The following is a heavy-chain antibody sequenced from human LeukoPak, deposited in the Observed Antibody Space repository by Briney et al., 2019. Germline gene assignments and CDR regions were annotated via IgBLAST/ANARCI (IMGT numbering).Heavy chain of an antibody. CDR1: GGSISTSY. J-gene: IGHJ6*03. D-gene: IGHD3-3*01. CDR2: IYYSGST. Sequence: SETLSLTCTVSGGSISTSYWTWIRQSPGKGLEWIGYIYYSGSTNYNPSLKSRVTMSVDTSKNQFSLKLSSVTAADTAVYYCARENGWSCYDYYHHHMDVWGKGTTVTVSS. V-gene: IGHV4-59*01. CDR3: ARENGWSCYDYYHHHMDV.